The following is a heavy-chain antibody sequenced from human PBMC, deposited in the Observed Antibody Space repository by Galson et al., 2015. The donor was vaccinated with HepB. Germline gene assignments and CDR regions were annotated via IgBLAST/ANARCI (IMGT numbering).Heavy chain of an antibody. CDR1: GDSISNSNYY. CDR3: ARDRYSHNLDAEY. J-gene: IGHJ4*02. D-gene: IGHD3/OR15-3a*01. V-gene: IGHV4-39*02. Sequence: SETLSLTCTVSGDSISNSNYYWAWIRQPPGKGLEWIATIYHRGNTYYNPSLQHRVTISIDTSRNEFNLKVNSVTAADTALYYCARDRYSHNLDAEYWGQGTLVTVSS. CDR2: IYHRGNT.